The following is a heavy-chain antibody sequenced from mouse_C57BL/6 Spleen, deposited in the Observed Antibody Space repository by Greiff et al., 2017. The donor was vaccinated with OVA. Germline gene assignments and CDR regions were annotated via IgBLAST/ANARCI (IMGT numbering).Heavy chain of an antibody. V-gene: IGHV1-74*01. CDR1: GYTFTSYW. CDR3: AIINHFYAMDY. Sequence: QVQLQQPGAELVKPGASVKVSCKASGYTFTSYWMHWVKQRPGQGLEWIGRIHPSDSDTNYNQKFKGKATLTVDKSSSTAYMQLSSLTSEDSAVYYCAIINHFYAMDYWGQGTSVTVSS. CDR2: IHPSDSDT. J-gene: IGHJ4*01.